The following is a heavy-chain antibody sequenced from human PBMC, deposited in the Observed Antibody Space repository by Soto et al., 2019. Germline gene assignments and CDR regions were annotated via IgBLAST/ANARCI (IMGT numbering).Heavy chain of an antibody. Sequence: PGGSLRLSCAASGFTFSSYAMSWVRQAPGKGLEWVSAISGSGGSTYYADSVKGRFTISRDNSKNTLYLQMNSLRAEDTAVYYCAISSIEASGRYYYGMDVWGQGTTVTVSS. CDR2: ISGSGGST. CDR1: GFTFSSYA. V-gene: IGHV3-23*01. D-gene: IGHD6-6*01. J-gene: IGHJ6*02. CDR3: AISSIEASGRYYYGMDV.